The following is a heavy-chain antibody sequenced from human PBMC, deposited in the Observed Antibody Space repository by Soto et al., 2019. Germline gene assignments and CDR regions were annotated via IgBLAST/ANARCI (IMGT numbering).Heavy chain of an antibody. Sequence: QVQLVQSGAEVKKPGASVKVSCKASGYTFSSYDINWVRQATGQGLEWMGWLNPNSGETGYAQKFQGRVTLTRNTSINTAYIELSSLTSDDTAVYYCATSAGGWYLDWGQGTLVTVSS. J-gene: IGHJ4*02. CDR1: GYTFSSYD. V-gene: IGHV1-8*01. D-gene: IGHD6-19*01. CDR3: ATSAGGWYLD. CDR2: LNPNSGET.